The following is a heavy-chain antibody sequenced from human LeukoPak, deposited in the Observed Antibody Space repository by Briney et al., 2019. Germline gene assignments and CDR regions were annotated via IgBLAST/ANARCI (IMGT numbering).Heavy chain of an antibody. D-gene: IGHD4-11*01. V-gene: IGHV4-4*07. J-gene: IGHJ6*03. CDR2: IYTSGST. Sequence: SETLFLTCTVSGGSISSYYWSWIRQPAGKGLEWIGRIYTSGSTNYNPSLKSRVTMSVDASKNQFSLKLSSVTAADTAVYYCARDPPDYSQGNYYMDVWGKGTTVTVSS. CDR1: GGSISSYY. CDR3: ARDPPDYSQGNYYMDV.